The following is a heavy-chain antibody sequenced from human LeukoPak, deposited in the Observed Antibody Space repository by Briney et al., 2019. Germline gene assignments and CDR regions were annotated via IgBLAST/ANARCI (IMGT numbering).Heavy chain of an antibody. Sequence: GGSLRLSCTASTFTLNNYWMSWVRQAPGKALEWVANIKQDGSEKYYVDSVKGRFTISRDNAKNSLYLQMNSLRAEDTAVYYCASRAGYTGSWSAFDYWGQGTLVTVSS. D-gene: IGHD6-13*01. J-gene: IGHJ4*02. V-gene: IGHV3-7*05. CDR3: ASRAGYTGSWSAFDY. CDR1: TFTLNNYW. CDR2: IKQDGSEK.